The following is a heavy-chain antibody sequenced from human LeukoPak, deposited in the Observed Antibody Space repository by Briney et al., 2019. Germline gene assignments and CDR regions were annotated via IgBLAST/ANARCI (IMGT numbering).Heavy chain of an antibody. V-gene: IGHV3-7*01. CDR2: VRQDGSVT. CDR3: VRALGSSSSDF. Sequence: GGSLRLSCAASGFTFSNYWMTWVRQAPGKGLEWVGNVRQDGSVTNYVDSVKGRFTVSRDNAKNSLSLQMNSLRGEDTAVYYCVRALGSSSSDFWGQGTLVTVSS. J-gene: IGHJ4*02. D-gene: IGHD6-6*01. CDR1: GFTFSNYW.